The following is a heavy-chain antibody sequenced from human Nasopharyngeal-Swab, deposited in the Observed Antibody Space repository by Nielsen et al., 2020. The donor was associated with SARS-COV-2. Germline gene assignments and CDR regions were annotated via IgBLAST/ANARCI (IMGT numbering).Heavy chain of an antibody. J-gene: IGHJ6*02. Sequence: VRQAPGKGLEWIGEINHSGSTNYNPSLKSRVTISIDKSKNQLSLRVTSVTAADTAVYYCARDREKDRLRYYGMDVWGQGTTVTVS. V-gene: IGHV4-4*02. CDR3: ARDREKDRLRYYGMDV. D-gene: IGHD1-14*01. CDR2: INHSGST.